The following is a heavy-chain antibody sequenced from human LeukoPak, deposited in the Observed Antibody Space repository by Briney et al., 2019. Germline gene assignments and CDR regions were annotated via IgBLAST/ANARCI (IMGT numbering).Heavy chain of an antibody. D-gene: IGHD2-15*01. Sequence: SETLSLTCAVYGGSFSGYYWSWIRQPPGKGLEWIAEINHSGSTNYNPSLKSRVTISVDTSKNQFSLKLSSVTAADTAVYYCASVGRTWDAFDIWGQGTMVTVSS. CDR3: ASVGRTWDAFDI. CDR2: INHSGST. J-gene: IGHJ3*02. CDR1: GGSFSGYY. V-gene: IGHV4-34*01.